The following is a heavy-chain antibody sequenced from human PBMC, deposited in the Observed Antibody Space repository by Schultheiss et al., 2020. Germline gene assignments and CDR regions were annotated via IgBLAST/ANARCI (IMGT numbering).Heavy chain of an antibody. CDR2: IYYSGST. Sequence: SETLSLTFTLSGGSVSSGSYYWSWIRQPPGKGLEWIGYIYYSGSTNYNPSLKSRVTISVDTSKNQFSLKLSSVTAADTAVYYCARSLPVGYYYDSSTHYGMDVWGQGTTVTVSS. CDR3: ARSLPVGYYYDSSTHYGMDV. J-gene: IGHJ6*02. V-gene: IGHV4-61*01. CDR1: GGSVSSGSYY. D-gene: IGHD3-22*01.